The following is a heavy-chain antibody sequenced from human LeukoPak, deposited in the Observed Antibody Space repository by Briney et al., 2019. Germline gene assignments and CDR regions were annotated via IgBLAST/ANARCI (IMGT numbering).Heavy chain of an antibody. CDR3: ARVISGTWLWF. J-gene: IGHJ4*02. CDR2: IIPTLEVA. D-gene: IGHD1-14*01. V-gene: IGHV1-69*04. CDR1: GGTFSSYA. Sequence: GASVTVSCKASGGTFSSYAITWVRQAPGQGLEWMGRIIPTLEVANYAQKFQGRVTITADKSTSTAYMELSSLRPEDTAVYYCARVISGTWLWFWGQGTLVTVSS.